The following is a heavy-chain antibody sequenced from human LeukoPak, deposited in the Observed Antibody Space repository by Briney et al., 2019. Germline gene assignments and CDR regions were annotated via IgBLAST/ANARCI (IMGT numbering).Heavy chain of an antibody. D-gene: IGHD6-13*01. V-gene: IGHV3-23*01. J-gene: IGHJ4*02. CDR3: AKDHCGPEYSSSWYGVADY. Sequence: PGGSLRLSCAASGFTVSSKDMSWVRQAPGKGLEWVSAISGSGGSTYYADSVKGRFTISRDNSKNTLYLQMNSLRAEDTAVYYCAKDHCGPEYSSSWYGVADYWGQGTLVTVSS. CDR2: ISGSGGST. CDR1: GFTVSSKD.